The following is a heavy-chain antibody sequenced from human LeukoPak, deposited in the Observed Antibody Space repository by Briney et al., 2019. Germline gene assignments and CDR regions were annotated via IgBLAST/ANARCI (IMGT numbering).Heavy chain of an antibody. CDR3: ARVAWEGTSGYYLPY. V-gene: IGHV4-34*01. CDR2: INHSGSN. D-gene: IGHD3-22*01. Sequence: SETLSLTCAVYGGSFSDHYWSWIRQPPGKGLEGVGEINHSGSNNYNPSLKSRGTMSIHTSKSQFSLKLSSVTAAATAVYYCARVAWEGTSGYYLPYWGQGTLVTVSS. J-gene: IGHJ4*02. CDR1: GGSFSDHY.